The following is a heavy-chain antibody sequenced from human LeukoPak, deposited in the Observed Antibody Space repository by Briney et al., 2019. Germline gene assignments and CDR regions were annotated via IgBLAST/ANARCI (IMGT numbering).Heavy chain of an antibody. CDR3: AKGSIVAVAGTIDY. Sequence: QPGGSLRLSCAASGFTFSSYGMNWVRQTPGKRLEWVAAIGGSGGISYYADFVRGRFTISRDNSKNTLYMQMNSLRAEDAAVYYCAKGSIVAVAGTIDYWGQGTLVTVSS. CDR2: IGGSGGIS. D-gene: IGHD6-19*01. J-gene: IGHJ4*02. CDR1: GFTFSSYG. V-gene: IGHV3-23*01.